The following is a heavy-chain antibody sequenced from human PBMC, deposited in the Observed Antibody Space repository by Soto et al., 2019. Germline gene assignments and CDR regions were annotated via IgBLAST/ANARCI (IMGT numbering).Heavy chain of an antibody. V-gene: IGHV1-8*01. Sequence: GASVKVSCKASGYTFTSYDINWVRQATGQGLEWMGWMNPNSGNTGYAQKFQGRVTMTRNTSISTAYMELSSLRSEDTAVYYCARGLTGTTRFRYYYMDVWGKGTTVTVSS. CDR3: ARGLTGTTRFRYYYMDV. D-gene: IGHD1-7*01. CDR2: MNPNSGNT. CDR1: GYTFTSYD. J-gene: IGHJ6*03.